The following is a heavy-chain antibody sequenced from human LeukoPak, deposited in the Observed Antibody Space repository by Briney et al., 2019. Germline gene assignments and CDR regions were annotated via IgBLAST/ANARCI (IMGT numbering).Heavy chain of an antibody. J-gene: IGHJ4*02. CDR3: ARGFRYFDWLAPFDY. D-gene: IGHD3-9*01. Sequence: SVKVSCKASGGTFSSYAISWVRQAPGQGLEWMGGIIPIFGTANYAQKFQGRVTITTDESTSTAYMELSSLRSEDTVVYYCARGFRYFDWLAPFDYWGQGTLVTVSP. V-gene: IGHV1-69*05. CDR1: GGTFSSYA. CDR2: IIPIFGTA.